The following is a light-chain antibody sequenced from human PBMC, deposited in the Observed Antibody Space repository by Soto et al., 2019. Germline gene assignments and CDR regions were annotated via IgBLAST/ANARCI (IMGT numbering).Light chain of an antibody. Sequence: EIVMTQSPATLSASPGERATLSCRASQSVSNNLAWYQQIPGQAPRLLIYDAFTRATGIPARFSGSGSGTEYTLTISSLQSEDFAVYYCQHYNNWPRTFGQGTKVDIK. CDR1: QSVSNN. CDR3: QHYNNWPRT. J-gene: IGKJ1*01. CDR2: DAF. V-gene: IGKV3-15*01.